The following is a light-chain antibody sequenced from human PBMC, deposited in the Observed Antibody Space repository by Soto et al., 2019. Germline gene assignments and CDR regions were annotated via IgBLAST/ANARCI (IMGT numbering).Light chain of an antibody. V-gene: IGKV3-20*01. CDR1: QSVSSSY. CDR2: GAS. J-gene: IGKJ1*01. Sequence: EIVLTQSPGTLSLSPGERATLSCRASQSVSSSYLAWYQQKPGRAPRLLIYGASSRATGIPDRFSGSGSGTDFTLTISRLEPEDFAVYYCQQSGTFGQGTKVDIK. CDR3: QQSGT.